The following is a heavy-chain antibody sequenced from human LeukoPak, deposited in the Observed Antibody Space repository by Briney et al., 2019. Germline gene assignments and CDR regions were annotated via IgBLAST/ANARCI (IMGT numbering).Heavy chain of an antibody. V-gene: IGHV1-46*01. CDR1: GYTFTSYY. CDR2: INPSGGST. CDR3: ARGSDDFWSGYSPSY. J-gene: IGHJ4*02. D-gene: IGHD3-3*01. Sequence: GASVKVSCKASGYTFTSYYMHWVRQAPGQGLEWMGIINPSGGSTSYAQKFQGRVTMTRDTSTSTVYMELSSLRSDDTAVYYCARGSDDFWSGYSPSYWGQGTLVTVSS.